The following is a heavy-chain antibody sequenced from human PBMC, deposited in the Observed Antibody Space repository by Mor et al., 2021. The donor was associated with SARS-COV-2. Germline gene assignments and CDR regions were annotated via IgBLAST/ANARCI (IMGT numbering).Heavy chain of an antibody. J-gene: IGHJ6*03. CDR2: IKHRGNT. D-gene: IGHD3-22*01. CDR3: ARSPEYYYDSSAYSPYYYYYMDV. Sequence: LEWIGEIKHRGNTNYNPSLKSRVTISVDTSKNQFSLKLSSVTAADTAVYYCARSPEYYYDSSAYSPYYYYYMDVWGKGTTVTVSS. V-gene: IGHV4-34*01.